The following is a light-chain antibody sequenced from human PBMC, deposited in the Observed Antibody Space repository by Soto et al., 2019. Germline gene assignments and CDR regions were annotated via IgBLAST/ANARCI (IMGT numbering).Light chain of an antibody. CDR2: AAS. J-gene: IGKJ1*01. CDR1: QSISSY. V-gene: IGKV1-39*01. Sequence: DIQMTQSPSSLSASVGDRVTITCRASQSISSYLNWYQQKPGKAPKLLIFAASSLQSGVPSRFSGSRSGPDFTLTISSLQPEDFATYYCQQSYGSPPTFGQGTKVDIK. CDR3: QQSYGSPPT.